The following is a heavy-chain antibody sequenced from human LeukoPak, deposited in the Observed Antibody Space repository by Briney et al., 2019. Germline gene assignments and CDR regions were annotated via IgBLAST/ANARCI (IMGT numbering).Heavy chain of an antibody. CDR1: GASFSTNY. J-gene: IGHJ5*02. D-gene: IGHD3-10*01. V-gene: IGHV4-59*01. CDR3: ARDFRFSHGFDP. CDR2: VFDSGST. Sequence: PSETLSLTCSVSGASFSTNYWSWLRQPPGRGLEWIGYVFDSGSTNYNPSLTSRVTISVDTSKNQFSLKLSSVTAADTAVYYCARDFRFSHGFDPWGQGTLVTVSS.